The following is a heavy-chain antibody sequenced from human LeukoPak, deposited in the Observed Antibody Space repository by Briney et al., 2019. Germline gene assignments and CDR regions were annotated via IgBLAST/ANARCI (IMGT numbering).Heavy chain of an antibody. CDR1: GSTFGNYW. CDR3: ARVLVGSATFDY. CDR2: ISTDGSIT. V-gene: IGHV3-74*01. J-gene: IGHJ4*02. Sequence: PGGSLRLSCAASGSTFGNYWMHWVRQVPGKGLVWVSRISTDGSITNYADSVKGRFTISRDNAKSTLYLQLNSLRAEDTAVYYCARVLVGSATFDYWGQGILVTVSS. D-gene: IGHD2-15*01.